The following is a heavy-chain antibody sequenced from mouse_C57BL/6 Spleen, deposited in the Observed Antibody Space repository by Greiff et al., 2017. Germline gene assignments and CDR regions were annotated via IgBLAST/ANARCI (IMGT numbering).Heavy chain of an antibody. V-gene: IGHV5-4*03. D-gene: IGHD2-3*01. CDR2: ISDGGSYT. CDR3: ARSTRDGYSFAY. Sequence: EVKLVESGGGLVKPGGSLKLSCAASGFTFSSYAMSWVRQTPEKRLVWVATISDGGSYTYYPDNVKGRFTISRDNAKNNLYLQMSHLKSEDTAMYYCARSTRDGYSFAYWGQGTLVTVSA. CDR1: GFTFSSYA. J-gene: IGHJ3*01.